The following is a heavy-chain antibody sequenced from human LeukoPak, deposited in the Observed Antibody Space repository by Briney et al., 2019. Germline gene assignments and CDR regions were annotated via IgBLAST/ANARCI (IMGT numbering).Heavy chain of an antibody. Sequence: GGSLRLSCAASGFTFSDYYMSWIRQAPGKGLEWVSYISSSGSTIYYADSVKGRFTISRDNAKNSLYLQMISLGAEDTALYYCARDRFYGSEAYYNPLWFDPWGQGTLVTVSS. CDR3: ARDRFYGSEAYYNPLWFDP. J-gene: IGHJ5*02. V-gene: IGHV3-11*04. CDR1: GFTFSDYY. CDR2: ISSSGSTI. D-gene: IGHD3-10*01.